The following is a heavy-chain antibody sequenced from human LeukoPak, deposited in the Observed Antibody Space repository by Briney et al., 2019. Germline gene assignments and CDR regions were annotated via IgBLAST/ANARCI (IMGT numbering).Heavy chain of an antibody. CDR1: GFTFSSYG. D-gene: IGHD6-19*01. J-gene: IGHJ4*02. V-gene: IGHV3-7*01. Sequence: GGSLRLSCAASGFTFSSYGMHWVRQAPGKGLEWVANIKQDGSEKYYVDSVKGRFTISRDNAKNSLYLQMNSLRAEDTAVYYCARGGGYSSGWYGYWGQGTLVTVSS. CDR2: IKQDGSEK. CDR3: ARGGGYSSGWYGY.